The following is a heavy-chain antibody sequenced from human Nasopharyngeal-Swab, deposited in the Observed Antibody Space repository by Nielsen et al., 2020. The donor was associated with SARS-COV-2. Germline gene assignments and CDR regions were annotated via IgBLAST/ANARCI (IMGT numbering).Heavy chain of an antibody. CDR2: ISSSGRTI. V-gene: IGHV3-48*03. CDR3: ARMDLETAIGEY. Sequence: GESLKISCAASGFTFSSYEMNWVRQAPGKGLEWVSYISSSGRTIYYADSVKGRFTISRDNARNSLYLQMNSLRAEDTAVYYCARMDLETAIGEYWGQGTLVTVSS. D-gene: IGHD5-18*01. CDR1: GFTFSSYE. J-gene: IGHJ4*02.